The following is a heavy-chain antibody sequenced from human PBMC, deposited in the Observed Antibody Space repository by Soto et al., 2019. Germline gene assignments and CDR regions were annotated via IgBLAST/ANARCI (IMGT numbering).Heavy chain of an antibody. CDR2: IDPSDSYT. CDR3: ARLPLTTVTTVYYYGMDV. J-gene: IGHJ6*02. CDR1: GYSFTSYW. V-gene: IGHV5-10-1*01. Sequence: GESLKISCKGSGYSFTSYWISWVRQMPGKGLEWMGRIDPSDSYTNYSPSFQGHVTISADKSISTAYLQWSSLKASDTAMYYCARLPLTTVTTVYYYGMDVWGQGTTVTVSS. D-gene: IGHD4-4*01.